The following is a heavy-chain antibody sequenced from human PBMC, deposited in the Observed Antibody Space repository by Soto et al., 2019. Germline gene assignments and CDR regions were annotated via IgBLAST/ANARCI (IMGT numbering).Heavy chain of an antibody. J-gene: IGHJ6*02. D-gene: IGHD4-17*01. Sequence: SVSRSRTGAAAGGCFRSGCYFWSCILQPPGKGLEWIRYMYHSGSAYYNPSLKGRVTISVDRSKNQFSLKLSSVTAADTAVYYCARAHYGDYGYGMDVWGQGTTVTVS. CDR3: ARAHYGDYGYGMDV. CDR1: GGCFRSGCYF. CDR2: MYHSGSA. V-gene: IGHV4-30-2*01.